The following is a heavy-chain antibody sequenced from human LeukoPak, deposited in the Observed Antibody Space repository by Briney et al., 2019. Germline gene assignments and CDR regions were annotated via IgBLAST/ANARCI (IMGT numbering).Heavy chain of an antibody. CDR3: ARGVYIAAAQYAY. CDR2: IYYSGTT. D-gene: IGHD6-13*01. V-gene: IGHV4-59*01. Sequence: PSETLSLTCTVSGVSISSYDWSWIRQPPGKGLEWVGYIYYSGTTNYNPGLKSRVTITVDTSKNQFSLKLSSVTAADTAVYYCARGVYIAAAQYAYWGQGTLVTVSS. CDR1: GVSISSYD. J-gene: IGHJ4*02.